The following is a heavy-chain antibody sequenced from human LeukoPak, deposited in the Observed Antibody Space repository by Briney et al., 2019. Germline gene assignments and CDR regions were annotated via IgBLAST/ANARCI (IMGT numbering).Heavy chain of an antibody. V-gene: IGHV3-21*01. D-gene: IGHD5-24*01. CDR1: GFTFSRYS. CDR2: ISSSSSYI. CDR3: ARSDGLDY. Sequence: GGSLRLSCADSGFTFSRYSMYRVRQAPGKGLEWVSSISSSSSYIYYADSVKGRFTISRDNAKNSLYLQMNSLRAEDTAVYYCARSDGLDYWGQGTLVTVSS. J-gene: IGHJ4*02.